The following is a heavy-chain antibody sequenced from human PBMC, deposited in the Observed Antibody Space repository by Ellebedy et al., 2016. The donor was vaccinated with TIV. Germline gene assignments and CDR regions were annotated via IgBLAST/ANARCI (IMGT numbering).Heavy chain of an antibody. D-gene: IGHD2-21*01. V-gene: IGHV3-48*02. CDR2: IGSTGSTI. J-gene: IGHJ6*02. CDR3: VRAALCGGSNCYFYYGLDV. CDR1: GFTFSSYS. Sequence: GESLKISCAASGFTFSSYSMNWVRQAPGGGLEWVAYIGSTGSTIYYADSVKGRFTISRDNANDSLNLQMNSLRDEDTAVYYCVRAALCGGSNCYFYYGLDVWGQGTTVTVSS.